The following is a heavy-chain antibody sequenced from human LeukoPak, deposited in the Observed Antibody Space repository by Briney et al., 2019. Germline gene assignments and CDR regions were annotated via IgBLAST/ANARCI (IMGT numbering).Heavy chain of an antibody. CDR1: GGSISSGSYY. J-gene: IGHJ4*02. V-gene: IGHV4-61*02. D-gene: IGHD6-19*01. CDR2: IYTSGST. CDR3: ARDLQYSSGWYYFIY. Sequence: SQTLSLTCTVSGGSISSGSYYWSWIRQPAGKGLEWIGRIYTSGSTNYNPSLKSRVTISVDTSKNQFSLKLSSVTAADTAVYYCARDLQYSSGWYYFIYWGQGTLVTVSS.